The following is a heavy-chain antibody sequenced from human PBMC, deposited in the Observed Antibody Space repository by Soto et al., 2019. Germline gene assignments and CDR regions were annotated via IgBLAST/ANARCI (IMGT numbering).Heavy chain of an antibody. J-gene: IGHJ4*02. CDR2: ISSNGGST. Sequence: EVQLVESGGGLVQPGGSLRLSCAASGFTFSSYAMHWVRQAPGKGLEYVSAISSNGGSTYYANSVKGRFTISRDNSKNTLYLQMGSLRAEDMAVYYCARRDGYNVDYWGQGTLVTVSS. CDR3: ARRDGYNVDY. V-gene: IGHV3-64*01. CDR1: GFTFSSYA. D-gene: IGHD5-12*01.